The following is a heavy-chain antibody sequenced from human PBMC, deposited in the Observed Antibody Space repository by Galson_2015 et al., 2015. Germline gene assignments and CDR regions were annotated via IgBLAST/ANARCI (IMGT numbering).Heavy chain of an antibody. D-gene: IGHD6-19*01. V-gene: IGHV3-23*01. CDR2: ISGSGGST. CDR1: GFTFSSYA. J-gene: IGHJ4*02. Sequence: SLRLSCAASGFTFSSYAMSWVGQAPGLGLEWVSAISGSGGSTFYADSVKGRFSISRDNSKNKLYLQMNSLSAEDAAVYFCANLWQWLGRPYDYWGQGTLVTVSS. CDR3: ANLWQWLGRPYDY.